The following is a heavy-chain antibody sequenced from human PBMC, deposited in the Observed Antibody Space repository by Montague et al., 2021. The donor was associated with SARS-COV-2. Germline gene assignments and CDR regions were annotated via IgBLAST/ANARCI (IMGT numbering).Heavy chain of an antibody. CDR2: ITVRDGST. D-gene: IGHD1-26*01. J-gene: IGHJ4*02. V-gene: IGHV3-23*01. CDR3: AKGGGWERRGLTTFDY. Sequence: ETLSLTCTIPGWSISGEYWRWIRLTPRQEMKSDSTITVRDGSTYYADSVKGRFTISRDNSKNTLYLQMNSLSAEDTAVYYCAKGGGWERRGLTTFDYWGQGTLVTVSS. CDR1: GWSISGEY.